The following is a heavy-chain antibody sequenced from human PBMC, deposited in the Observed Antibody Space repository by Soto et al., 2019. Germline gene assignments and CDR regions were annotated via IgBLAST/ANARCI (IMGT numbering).Heavy chain of an antibody. J-gene: IGHJ6*02. CDR3: ARDVPLRWVFYYYYGMDV. D-gene: IGHD4-17*01. CDR2: IYYSGST. CDR1: GGSISSGGYY. Sequence: TLSLTCTVSGGSISSGGYYWSWIRQHPGKGLEWIGYIYYSGSTYYNPSLKSRVTISVDTSKNQFSLKLSSVTAADTAVYYCARDVPLRWVFYYYYGMDVRGQGTTVIVSS. V-gene: IGHV4-31*03.